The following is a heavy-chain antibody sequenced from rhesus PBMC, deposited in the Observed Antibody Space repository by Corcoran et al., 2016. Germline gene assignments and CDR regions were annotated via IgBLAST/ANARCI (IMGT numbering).Heavy chain of an antibody. Sequence: QVQLQESGPGLVKPSETLSLTCAVSGGSISDDYYWSWIRPPPGKGLEWIGYIYGSGGGTNYNPSLKNRVTISIDTSKNKFSLKLSSVTAADTAVYYCARDRGGYCTGSGCYGRGYGLDSWGQGVVVTVSS. V-gene: IGHV4-106*01. CDR2: IYGSGGGT. D-gene: IGHD2-21*01. CDR3: ARDRGGYCTGSGCYGRGYGLDS. J-gene: IGHJ6*01. CDR1: GGSISDDYY.